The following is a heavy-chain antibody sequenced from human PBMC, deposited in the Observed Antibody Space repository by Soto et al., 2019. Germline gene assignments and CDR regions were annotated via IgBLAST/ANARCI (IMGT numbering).Heavy chain of an antibody. CDR3: ARDGRGYGSGVRGFDY. D-gene: IGHD3-10*01. V-gene: IGHV3-74*01. Sequence: EVQLVESGGGLVQPGGSLRLSCAASGFTFSSYWMHWVRQAPGKGLVWVSRINSDGSSTSYADSVKGRFTISRDNAKNTLYLQVNSLRAEDTAVYYCARDGRGYGSGVRGFDYWGQGTLVTVSS. CDR2: INSDGSST. J-gene: IGHJ4*02. CDR1: GFTFSSYW.